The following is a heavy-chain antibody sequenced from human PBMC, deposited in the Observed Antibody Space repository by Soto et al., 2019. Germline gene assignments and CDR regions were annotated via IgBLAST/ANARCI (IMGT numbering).Heavy chain of an antibody. D-gene: IGHD2-2*01. CDR1: GGSTSSSSYY. V-gene: IGHV4-39*01. J-gene: IGHJ4*02. CDR2: IYYSGST. CDR3: ARCRSTSEPRYYFDY. Sequence: PSETLSLTCTVSGGSTSSSSYYWGWIRQPPGKGLEWIGSIYYSGSTYYNPSLKSRVTISVDTSKNQFSLKLSSVTAADTAVYYCARCRSTSEPRYYFDYWGQGTLVTVSS.